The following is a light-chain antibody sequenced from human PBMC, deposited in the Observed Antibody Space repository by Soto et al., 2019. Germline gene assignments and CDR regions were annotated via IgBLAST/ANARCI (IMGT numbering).Light chain of an antibody. Sequence: QSVLSQPPSVSGAPGQRVTISCTGSSSNIGAGYDAHWFQQVPGTAPKLLIYGSTNRPSGVPDRFSGSKSGTSASLAITGLQAEDEADYYCQSYDSILGGNYVFGTGTSHRP. CDR1: SSNIGAGYD. J-gene: IGLJ1*01. CDR3: QSYDSILGGNYV. CDR2: GST. V-gene: IGLV1-40*01.